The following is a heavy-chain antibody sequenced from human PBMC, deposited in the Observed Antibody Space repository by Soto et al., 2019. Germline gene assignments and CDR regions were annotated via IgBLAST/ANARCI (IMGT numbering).Heavy chain of an antibody. CDR2: ISWNSGSI. V-gene: IGHV3-9*01. CDR1: GFTFEDYA. D-gene: IGHD5-12*01. Sequence: PGGSLRLSCAASGFTFEDYAMHWVRQAPGKGLEWVSGISWNSGSIGYADSVKGRFTISRDNAKNSLYLQMNSLRAEDTALYYCAKPPEMATIMDDAFDIWGQGTMVTVSS. CDR3: AKPPEMATIMDDAFDI. J-gene: IGHJ3*02.